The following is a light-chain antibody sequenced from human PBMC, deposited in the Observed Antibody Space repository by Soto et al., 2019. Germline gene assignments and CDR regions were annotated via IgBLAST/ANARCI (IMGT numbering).Light chain of an antibody. Sequence: QPVLTQPASVSGSPGQSITISCTGTSSDVGGYNSVSWYQQHPGKAPKLMVYDVSIRPSGVSNRFSGSKSGNTASLTISGLQAEDEADYYCSSYTSSTTLVFGGGTKLTVL. CDR2: DVS. J-gene: IGLJ2*01. CDR3: SSYTSSTTLV. V-gene: IGLV2-14*03. CDR1: SSDVGGYNS.